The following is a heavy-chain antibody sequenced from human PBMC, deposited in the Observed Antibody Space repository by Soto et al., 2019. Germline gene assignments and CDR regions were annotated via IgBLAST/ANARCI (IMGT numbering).Heavy chain of an antibody. D-gene: IGHD4-4*01. CDR1: GGSISSGDYY. Sequence: SETLSLTCTVSGGSISSGDYYWSWIRQPPGKGLEWIGYIYYSGSTYYNPSLKSRVTISVDTSKNQFSLKLSSVTAADTAVYYCATFSTVTPLGFDYWGQGTLVTVS. V-gene: IGHV4-30-4*01. CDR2: IYYSGST. CDR3: ATFSTVTPLGFDY. J-gene: IGHJ4*02.